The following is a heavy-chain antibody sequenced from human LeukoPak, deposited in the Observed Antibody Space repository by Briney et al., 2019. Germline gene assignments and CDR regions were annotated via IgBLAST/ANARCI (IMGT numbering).Heavy chain of an antibody. V-gene: IGHV3-7*01. Sequence: GGSLRLSCAASGFTFSSYWTTWVRQAPGKGLEWVANIKQDGSEKYYVDSVKGRFTISRDNAKNSLYLQMNSLRAEDTAVYYCARDWGSGSGTIFDYWGQGTQVTVSS. CDR1: GFTFSSYW. CDR3: ARDWGSGSGTIFDY. J-gene: IGHJ4*02. CDR2: IKQDGSEK. D-gene: IGHD3-16*01.